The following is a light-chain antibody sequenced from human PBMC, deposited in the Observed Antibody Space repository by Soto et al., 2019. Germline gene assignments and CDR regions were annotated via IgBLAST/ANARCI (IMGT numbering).Light chain of an antibody. CDR1: SSDVGGYNS. CDR2: DVT. J-gene: IGLJ1*01. CDR3: SSFTSSMTNV. V-gene: IGLV2-14*01. Sequence: QSVLTQPASVSGSPGQSITISCTGTSSDVGGYNSVSWYQQHPGKAPKLILYDVTDRPSGVSYRFSGSKSGNTASLTISGLQAADEADYFCSSFTSSMTNVFGRGTKVTV.